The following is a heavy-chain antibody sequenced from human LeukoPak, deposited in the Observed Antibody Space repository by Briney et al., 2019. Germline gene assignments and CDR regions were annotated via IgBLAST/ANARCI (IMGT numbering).Heavy chain of an antibody. V-gene: IGHV4-39*07. CDR3: ARGRFDP. CDR1: GGSISSSSYY. Sequence: SETLSLTCTVSGGSISSSSYYWGWIRQPPGKGLEWIGRIYTSGSTNYNPSLKSRVTISVDTSKNQFSLKLSSVTAADTAVYYCARGRFDPWGQGTLVTVSS. J-gene: IGHJ5*02. CDR2: IYTSGST.